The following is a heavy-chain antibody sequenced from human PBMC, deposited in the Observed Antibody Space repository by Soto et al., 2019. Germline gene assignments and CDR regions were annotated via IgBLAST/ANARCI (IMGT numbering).Heavy chain of an antibody. D-gene: IGHD3-16*02. J-gene: IGHJ4*02. CDR2: ISYDGSNK. Sequence: QVQLVESGGGVVQPGRSLRLSCAASGFTFSSYAMHWVRQAPGKGLEWVAVISYDGSNKYYADSVKGRFTISRDNSKNPLYLQMNSLRAEDTDVYYCARDGMITFGGVIVTLYYFYYWGQGTLVTVSS. CDR1: GFTFSSYA. V-gene: IGHV3-30-3*01. CDR3: ARDGMITFGGVIVTLYYFYY.